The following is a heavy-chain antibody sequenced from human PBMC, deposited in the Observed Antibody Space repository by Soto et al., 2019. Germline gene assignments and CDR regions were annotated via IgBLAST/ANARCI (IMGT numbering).Heavy chain of an antibody. CDR1: GYTLTELS. CDR3: ATAHASGWYELVY. CDR2: FDPEDGET. D-gene: IGHD6-19*01. J-gene: IGHJ4*02. Sequence: GASVKVSCKVSGYTLTELSMHWVRQAPGKGLEWMGGFDPEDGETIYAQKFQGRVTMTEDTSTDTAYMELSSLRSEVTAVYYCATAHASGWYELVYWGQGTLVTVSS. V-gene: IGHV1-24*01.